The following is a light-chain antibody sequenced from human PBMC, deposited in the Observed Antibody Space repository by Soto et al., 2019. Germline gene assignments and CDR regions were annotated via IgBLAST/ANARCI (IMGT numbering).Light chain of an antibody. CDR1: SSDVGGYNY. J-gene: IGLJ3*02. Sequence: QSALTQPPSASGSPGQSVTISCTGTSSDVGGYNYVSWYQQYPGRAPKLMIYEVTKRPSGVPDRFSGSKSGNTASLTVSGLQAEDEADYYCCSYAASNNFYFVFVGGTKLTVL. CDR2: EVT. CDR3: CSYAASNNFYFV. V-gene: IGLV2-8*01.